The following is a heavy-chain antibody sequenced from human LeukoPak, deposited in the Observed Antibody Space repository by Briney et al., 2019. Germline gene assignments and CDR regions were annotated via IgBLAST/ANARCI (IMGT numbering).Heavy chain of an antibody. J-gene: IGHJ4*02. CDR2: IHYSGFS. Sequence: PSETLSLTCTVSGGSISSYYWSWIRQPPGKGLEWIGYIHYSGFSNYNPSLKSRVTISVDTSKNQFSLKLSSVTAADTAVYYCARARQRLYYYDSSGTPLDYWGQGTLVTVSS. V-gene: IGHV4-59*12. CDR1: GGSISSYY. D-gene: IGHD3-22*01. CDR3: ARARQRLYYYDSSGTPLDY.